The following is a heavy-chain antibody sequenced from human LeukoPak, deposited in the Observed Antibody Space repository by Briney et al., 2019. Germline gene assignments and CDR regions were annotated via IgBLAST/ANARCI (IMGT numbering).Heavy chain of an antibody. D-gene: IGHD3-16*01. Sequence: SETLSLTCTVSGGSISSYYWSWIRQPPGKGLEWIGYIYYSGSTNYSPSLKSRVTISVDTSKNQFSLKLSSVTAADTAVYYCATLGVTPRHSSTSNLDIWGQGTMVTVSS. J-gene: IGHJ3*02. CDR3: ATLGVTPRHSSTSNLDI. CDR1: GGSISSYY. V-gene: IGHV4-59*08. CDR2: IYYSGST.